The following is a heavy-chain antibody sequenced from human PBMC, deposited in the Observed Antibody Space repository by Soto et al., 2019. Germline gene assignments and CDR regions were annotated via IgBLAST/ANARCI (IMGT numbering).Heavy chain of an antibody. V-gene: IGHV1-18*01. Sequence: RASVKVSCKASGYTFTSYGISWVRQAPGQGLEWMGWISAYNGNTNYAQKLQGRVTMTTDTSTSTAYMELRSLRSDDTAVYYCARTVVVVAATIARLAYYFDYWGQGTLVTVSS. CDR3: ARTVVVVAATIARLAYYFDY. D-gene: IGHD2-15*01. J-gene: IGHJ4*02. CDR1: GYTFTSYG. CDR2: ISAYNGNT.